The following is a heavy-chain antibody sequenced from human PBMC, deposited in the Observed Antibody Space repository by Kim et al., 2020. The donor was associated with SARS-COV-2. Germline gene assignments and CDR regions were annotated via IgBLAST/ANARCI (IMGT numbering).Heavy chain of an antibody. CDR2: ISGSGGST. D-gene: IGHD3-16*02. V-gene: IGHV3-23*01. Sequence: GGSLRLSCAASGFTFSSYAMSWVRQAPGKGLEWVSAISGSGGSTYYADSVKGRFTISRDNSKNTLYLQMNSLRAEDTAVYYCAKDYIQSTYDYVWGSYLAGMDVWGQGTTVTVSS. CDR1: GFTFSSYA. CDR3: AKDYIQSTYDYVWGSYLAGMDV. J-gene: IGHJ6*02.